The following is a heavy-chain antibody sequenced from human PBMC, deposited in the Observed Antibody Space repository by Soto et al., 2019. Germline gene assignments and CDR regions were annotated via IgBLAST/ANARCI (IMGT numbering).Heavy chain of an antibody. CDR2: INHSGST. CDR3: ARARIAASPGY. J-gene: IGHJ4*02. V-gene: IGHV4-34*01. CDR1: GGSFSGYY. D-gene: IGHD6-6*01. Sequence: QVQLQQWGAGLLKPSETLSLTCAVYGGSFSGYYWSWIRQPPGKGLEWIGEINHSGSTNDNPSLKSRVTISVDTSKNQFSLKLSSVTAADTAVYYCARARIAASPGYWGQGTLVTVSS.